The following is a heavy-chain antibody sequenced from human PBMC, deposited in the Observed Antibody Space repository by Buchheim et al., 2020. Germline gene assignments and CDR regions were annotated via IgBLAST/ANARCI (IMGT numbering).Heavy chain of an antibody. CDR2: ISTSGSNI. Sequence: EVQLVESGGGLVKPGGSLRLSCAASGFTFTSHTMNWVRQAPGKGLEWLSSISTSGSNIYYAHSVEGRFTISRDNARNSLYLQMNSLRVEDTAVYYCAGELWFDYWGQGTL. CDR3: AGELWFDY. V-gene: IGHV3-21*01. D-gene: IGHD3-16*01. J-gene: IGHJ4*02. CDR1: GFTFTSHT.